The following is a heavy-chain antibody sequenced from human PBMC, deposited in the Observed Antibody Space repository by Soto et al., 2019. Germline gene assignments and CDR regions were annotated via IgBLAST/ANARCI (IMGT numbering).Heavy chain of an antibody. J-gene: IGHJ6*03. Sequence: LRLSCAASGFTFSSYSMNWVRQAPGKGLEWVSSISSSSSYIYYADSVKGRFTISRDNAKNSLYLQMNSLRAEDTAVYYCARSSFFYYMDVWGKGTTVTVSS. CDR3: ARSSFFYYMDV. V-gene: IGHV3-21*01. D-gene: IGHD1-26*01. CDR1: GFTFSSYS. CDR2: ISSSSSYI.